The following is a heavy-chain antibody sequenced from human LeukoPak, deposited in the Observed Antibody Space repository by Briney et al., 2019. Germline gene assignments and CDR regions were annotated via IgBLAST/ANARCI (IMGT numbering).Heavy chain of an antibody. CDR1: GGSISSYY. V-gene: IGHV4-4*07. D-gene: IGHD5-12*01. Sequence: SETLSLTCTVSGGSISSYYWRWLRQPAGGGLEWIGRIYTSASTNYNPSIKSPVTMSVDTSKNQFSLNLSSVTAADTAVYYCARDRPPPTNWGQGTLVTVSS. CDR3: ARDRPPPTN. CDR2: IYTSAST. J-gene: IGHJ4*02.